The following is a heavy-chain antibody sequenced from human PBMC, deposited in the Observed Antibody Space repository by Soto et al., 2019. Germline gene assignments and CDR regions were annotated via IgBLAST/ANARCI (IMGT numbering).Heavy chain of an antibody. Sequence: ASVKCSCKASGGTFSSYAISWVRQAPVQVLDWMGGIIPIFGTANYAQKFQGRVTITADESTSTAYMELSSLRSEDTAVYYCARDTGQAFDIWGQGTMVTVSS. V-gene: IGHV1-69*13. CDR1: GGTFSSYA. J-gene: IGHJ3*02. CDR2: IIPIFGTA. CDR3: ARDTGQAFDI.